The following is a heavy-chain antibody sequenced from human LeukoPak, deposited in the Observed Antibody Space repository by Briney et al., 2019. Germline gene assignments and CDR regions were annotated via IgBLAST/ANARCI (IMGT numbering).Heavy chain of an antibody. D-gene: IGHD3-10*01. CDR1: AFTFSSYW. Sequence: GGSLRLSCAASAFTFSSYWMTWVRQAPGKGLEWVANIKQGGSEKYYVDSVKGRFTVSRDNAKDSLYLQMNSLRAEDTAVYYCAREGRESQGFDYWGQGTLVTVSS. CDR3: AREGRESQGFDY. V-gene: IGHV3-7*05. J-gene: IGHJ4*02. CDR2: IKQGGSEK.